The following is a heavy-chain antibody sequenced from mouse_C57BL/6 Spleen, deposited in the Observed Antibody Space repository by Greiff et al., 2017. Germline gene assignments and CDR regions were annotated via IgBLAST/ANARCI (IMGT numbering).Heavy chain of an antibody. CDR2: INPNYGTT. V-gene: IGHV1-39*01. Sequence: EVQLQESGPELVKPGASVKISCKASGYSFTDYNMNWVKQSTGKSLEWIGVINPNYGTTSYNQKFQGQATLTVDQSSSTAYMQLSRLTSEDSSVYYCARPPIGGYYDWFAYWGQGTLVTVAA. D-gene: IGHD2-3*01. CDR1: GYSFTDYN. J-gene: IGHJ3*01. CDR3: ARPPIGGYYDWFAY.